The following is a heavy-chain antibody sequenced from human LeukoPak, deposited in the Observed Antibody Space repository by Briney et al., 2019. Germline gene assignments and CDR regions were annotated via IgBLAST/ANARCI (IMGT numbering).Heavy chain of an antibody. CDR3: ASASSGGSVYYMDV. J-gene: IGHJ6*03. Sequence: SVKVSCKASGGTFSSYTISWVRQAPGQGLEWMGRIVPILGIANYAQKFQGRVTITADKSTSTAYMELSSLRSEDTAVYYCASASSGGSVYYMDVWGKGTTVTVSS. V-gene: IGHV1-69*02. D-gene: IGHD2-15*01. CDR1: GGTFSSYT. CDR2: IVPILGIA.